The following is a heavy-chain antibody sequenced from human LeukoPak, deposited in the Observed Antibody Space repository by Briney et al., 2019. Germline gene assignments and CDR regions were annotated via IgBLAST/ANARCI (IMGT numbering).Heavy chain of an antibody. D-gene: IGHD1-26*01. CDR1: GGSISSYY. Sequence: SETLSLTCTVSGGSISSYYWSWTRQPPGKGLEWIGYIYYSGSTNYNPSLKSRVTISVDTSKNQFSLKLSSVTAADTAVYYCARVVGAYNIDYWGQGTLVTVSS. CDR2: IYYSGST. J-gene: IGHJ4*02. CDR3: ARVVGAYNIDY. V-gene: IGHV4-59*01.